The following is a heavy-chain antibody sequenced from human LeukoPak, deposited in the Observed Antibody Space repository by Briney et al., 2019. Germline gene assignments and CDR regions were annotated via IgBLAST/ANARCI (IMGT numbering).Heavy chain of an antibody. V-gene: IGHV3-21*01. D-gene: IGHD3-10*01. J-gene: IGHJ6*04. CDR3: AREVRGVTIRETEYYYGMDV. CDR1: GFTFSSYS. Sequence: GGSLRLSCAASGFTFSSYSMNWVRQAPGKGLEWVSSISSGSSYIYYADSVKGRFTISRDNAKNSLYLQMNSLRAEDTAVYYCAREVRGVTIRETEYYYGMDVWGKGTTVTVSS. CDR2: ISSGSSYI.